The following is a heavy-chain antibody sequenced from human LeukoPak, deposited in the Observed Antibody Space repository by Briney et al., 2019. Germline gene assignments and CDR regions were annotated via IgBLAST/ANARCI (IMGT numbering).Heavy chain of an antibody. CDR2: ISSSSSNI. D-gene: IGHD2-21*02. CDR1: GFTFSSYS. V-gene: IGHV3-48*02. J-gene: IGHJ6*02. Sequence: GGPQRLSCAVSGFTFSSYSMTWVRQAPGKGLEGVSYISSSSSNIYYARAVKGGFTISSDNAKNSVYVQVTSLRDEDTAVYYFASLGMPYCGGDCNSWQSREYYYYGMDVWGQGTTVTVSS. CDR3: ASLGMPYCGGDCNSWQSREYYYYGMDV.